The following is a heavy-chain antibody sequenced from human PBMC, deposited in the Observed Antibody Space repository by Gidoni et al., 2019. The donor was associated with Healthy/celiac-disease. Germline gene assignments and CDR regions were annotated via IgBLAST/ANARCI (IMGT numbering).Heavy chain of an antibody. J-gene: IGHJ6*03. V-gene: IGHV3-21*01. Sequence: EVQLVESGGGLVKPGGSLRLSCAASGFTVSSYSMNWVRQAPGKGLEWVSSISSSSSYIYYADSVKGRFTISRDNAKNSLYLQMNSLRAEDTAVYYCVWFGELLTYYYYMDVWGKGTTVTVSS. CDR1: GFTVSSYS. CDR3: VWFGELLTYYYYMDV. D-gene: IGHD3-10*01. CDR2: ISSSSSYI.